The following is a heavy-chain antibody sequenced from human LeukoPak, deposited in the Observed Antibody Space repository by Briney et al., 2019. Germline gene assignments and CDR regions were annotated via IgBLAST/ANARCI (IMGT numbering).Heavy chain of an antibody. D-gene: IGHD3-16*01. Sequence: GGSLRLSCAASGFTFSDYYMSWIRQAPGKGLEWVSYISTSGNSIYYADTVKGRFTISRDNAKNTLYLQMNSLRAEDTAVYYCARVRWGGLYYFDYWGQGTLVTVSS. CDR1: GFTFSDYY. V-gene: IGHV3-11*04. J-gene: IGHJ4*02. CDR3: ARVRWGGLYYFDY. CDR2: ISTSGNSI.